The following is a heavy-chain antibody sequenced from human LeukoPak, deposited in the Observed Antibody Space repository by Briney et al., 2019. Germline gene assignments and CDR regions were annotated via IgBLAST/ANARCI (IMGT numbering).Heavy chain of an antibody. J-gene: IGHJ4*02. CDR3: AADLSNPRMGASYLDS. CDR2: IIVGSGAT. Sequence: SVKVSCKASGFTSTNFAVQWARQARGQRLEWIGWIIVGSGATKCAQDFQERVTITRDLSTSTLYMELRSLTSEDTAVYYCAADLSNPRMGASYLDSWGQGTLVTVSS. D-gene: IGHD3-16*01. CDR1: GFTSTNFA. V-gene: IGHV1-58*01.